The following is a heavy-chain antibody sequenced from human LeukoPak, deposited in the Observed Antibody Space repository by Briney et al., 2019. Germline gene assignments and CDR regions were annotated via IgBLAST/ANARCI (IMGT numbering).Heavy chain of an antibody. CDR2: MNWNVDAT. Sequence: GGSLRLSCAASGFTFDEYVMNWVLQSPGPGLECLSSMNWNVDATHYTDSVAGRFTISRDNAKNSLYLQMNSLRAEDTAFYFCARAYCSSASCYLDNFYYYMDVWGKGTTVIVSS. V-gene: IGHV3-20*04. D-gene: IGHD2-2*01. CDR1: GFTFDEYV. CDR3: ARAYCSSASCYLDNFYYYMDV. J-gene: IGHJ6*03.